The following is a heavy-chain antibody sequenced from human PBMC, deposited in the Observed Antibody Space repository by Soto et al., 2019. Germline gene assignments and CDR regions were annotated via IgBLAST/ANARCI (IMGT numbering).Heavy chain of an antibody. CDR2: VNPNNGDT. Sequence: QVQLVQSGAELKKPGASVKVSCKASGYTFSNYDMNWVRQATEHGPEWIGWVNPNNGDTGYAQKFEGRVTLTTDIPTTTAYMELTSLRSEDTAIYYCAKVSRKGSAIDFDYWGQGTLITVSS. CDR3: AKVSRKGSAIDFDY. CDR1: GYTFSNYD. D-gene: IGHD3-10*01. V-gene: IGHV1-8*01. J-gene: IGHJ4*02.